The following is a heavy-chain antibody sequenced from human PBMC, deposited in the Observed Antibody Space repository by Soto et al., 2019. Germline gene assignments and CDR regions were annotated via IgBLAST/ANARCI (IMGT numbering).Heavy chain of an antibody. V-gene: IGHV3-23*01. Sequence: EVQLLESGGGLVQPGGSLRLSCAASGLTFSSFAMSWVRQAPGKGLEWVSAIATSGGGTYYADSVKGRFTISRDNSKNTLYLQMNSLRAEDTAVYYAVKSSRTLGDSWGQGTLVTVSS. CDR1: GLTFSSFA. J-gene: IGHJ4*02. CDR3: VKSSRTLGDS. D-gene: IGHD6-13*01. CDR2: IATSGGGT.